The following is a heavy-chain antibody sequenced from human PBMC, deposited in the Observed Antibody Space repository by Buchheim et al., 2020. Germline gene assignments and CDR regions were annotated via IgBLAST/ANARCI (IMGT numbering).Heavy chain of an antibody. CDR3: ARLKYYDFWSGYLNWFDP. CDR2: IYYSGST. CDR1: GGSISSSSYY. D-gene: IGHD3-3*01. Sequence: QLQLQESGPGLVKPSETLSLTCTVSGGSISSSSYYWGWIRQPPGKGLEWIGSIYYSGSTYYNPSLKSRVTISVDTSQNQFSLKLSSVTAADTAVYYCARLKYYDFWSGYLNWFDPWGQGTL. J-gene: IGHJ5*02. V-gene: IGHV4-39*01.